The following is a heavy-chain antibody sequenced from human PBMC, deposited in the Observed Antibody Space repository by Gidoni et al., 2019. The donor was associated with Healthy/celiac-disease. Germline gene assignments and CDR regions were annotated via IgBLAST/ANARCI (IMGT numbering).Heavy chain of an antibody. CDR2: ISGRGGST. CDR1: GFTFSRYA. CDR3: AKGKGSSGWSLDAFDI. J-gene: IGHJ3*02. D-gene: IGHD6-19*01. Sequence: VQLLVSGGGLVQPGGSLRLSCAASGFTFSRYAMSWVRQAPGKGPEWVSAISGRGGSTYYADYVKGRLTISRDNAKNTLYLQRNSRRAEDTAVYYCAKGKGSSGWSLDAFDIWGQGTMVTVSS. V-gene: IGHV3-23*01.